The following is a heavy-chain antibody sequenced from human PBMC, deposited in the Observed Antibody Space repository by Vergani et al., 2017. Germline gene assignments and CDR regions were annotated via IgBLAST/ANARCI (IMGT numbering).Heavy chain of an antibody. Sequence: QVQLVESGGGVVQPGRSLRLSCAASGFTFSSYGMHWVRQAPGKGLEWVAVIWYDGSNKYYADSVQGRFTISRDNSKTTLYLQMNSLRAEDTAVYYCARVVAYCSSTSCQPPDYWGQGTLVTVSS. D-gene: IGHD2-2*01. CDR3: ARVVAYCSSTSCQPPDY. J-gene: IGHJ4*02. CDR1: GFTFSSYG. V-gene: IGHV3-33*08. CDR2: IWYDGSNK.